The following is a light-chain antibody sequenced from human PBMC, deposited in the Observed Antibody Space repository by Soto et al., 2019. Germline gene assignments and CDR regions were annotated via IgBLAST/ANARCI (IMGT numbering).Light chain of an antibody. CDR2: AAY. J-gene: IGKJ4*01. CDR3: QQLNSYPLT. Sequence: DIQLTQSPSFLSASVGDRVTITCRASQGISSYLAWYQQKPGKAPKLLIYAAYTLQSGVTSRFSGSGSGTEFTLTISSLQPEDFATYYCQQLNSYPLTFCGGTKVDIK. CDR1: QGISSY. V-gene: IGKV1-9*01.